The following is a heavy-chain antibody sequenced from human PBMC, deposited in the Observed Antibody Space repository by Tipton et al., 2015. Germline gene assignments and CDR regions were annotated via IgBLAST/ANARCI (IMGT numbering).Heavy chain of an antibody. CDR1: SGSISTYY. D-gene: IGHD2-15*01. J-gene: IGHJ5*02. CDR3: ARALAAGVVAATPGWFDP. Sequence: TLSLICTVSSGSISTYYWSWIRQPPGKGLEWIGIIYYSGSTNYNPSLKSRVTISADTSKNQFSLKMNSVTAADTALYYCARALAAGVVAATPGWFDPWGQGTLVTVSS. CDR2: IYYSGST. V-gene: IGHV4-59*12.